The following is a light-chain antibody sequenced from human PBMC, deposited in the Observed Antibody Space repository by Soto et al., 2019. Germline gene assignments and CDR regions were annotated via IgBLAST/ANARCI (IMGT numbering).Light chain of an antibody. J-gene: IGKJ5*01. CDR3: QQRSNWPIT. CDR1: QGIYNY. CDR2: DVS. Sequence: EIVLTQSPATLSSSPGERATITCRASQGIYNYLGWYQQKPGQVPKLLIYDVSDWPSGIPSRFTGSGFGTDFTLTISSLETEDFAAYYCQQRSNWPITFGQGTQLEIK. V-gene: IGKV3-11*01.